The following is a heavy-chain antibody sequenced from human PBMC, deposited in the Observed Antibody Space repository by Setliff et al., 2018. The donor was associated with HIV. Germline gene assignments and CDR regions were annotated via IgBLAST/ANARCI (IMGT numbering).Heavy chain of an antibody. CDR3: ARQVSIPGVAITPVDY. J-gene: IGHJ4*02. D-gene: IGHD5-12*01. CDR1: GDSIRGYY. Sequence: LTCTVSGDSIRGYYWSWIRQPPGKGLEWMGHVFYTGFAAYNPSLKSRLTISVDTSKSQFSLRLTSVTAADTAIYYCARQVSIPGVAITPVDYWGQGALVTVSS. CDR2: VFYTGFA. V-gene: IGHV4-59*08.